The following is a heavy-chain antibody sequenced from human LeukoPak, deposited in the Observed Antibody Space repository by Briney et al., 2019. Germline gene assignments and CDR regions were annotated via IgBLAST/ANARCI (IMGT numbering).Heavy chain of an antibody. Sequence: GGSLRLSCVASGFTFSSYWMHWVRQVPGKGPVWVSRINSDGRITSYADSVKCRFTISRDNAKNTLYLQMNSLRAEDTAVYSCARVGVPQYAFDIWGQGTWVTVSS. J-gene: IGHJ3*02. V-gene: IGHV3-74*01. CDR1: GFTFSSYW. D-gene: IGHD2-2*01. CDR2: INSDGRIT. CDR3: ARVGVPQYAFDI.